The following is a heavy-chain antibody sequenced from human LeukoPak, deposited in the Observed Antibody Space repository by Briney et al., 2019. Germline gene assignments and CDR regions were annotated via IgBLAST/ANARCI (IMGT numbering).Heavy chain of an antibody. Sequence: GGSLRLSCDTSGLTFSTYGIHWVRQAPGKGLEWVAFIQYDGTTKYNADSVKGRFTISRDNSKNTLFLQMSNLRAEDTAMYYCAKDRGYYGSGSPFDYWGQGTLVTVSS. D-gene: IGHD3-10*01. V-gene: IGHV3-30*02. CDR3: AKDRGYYGSGSPFDY. CDR2: IQYDGTTK. J-gene: IGHJ4*02. CDR1: GLTFSTYG.